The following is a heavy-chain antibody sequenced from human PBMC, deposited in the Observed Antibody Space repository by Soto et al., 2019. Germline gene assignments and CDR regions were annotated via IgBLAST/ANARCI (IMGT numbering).Heavy chain of an antibody. CDR1: GFTFSSYG. J-gene: IGHJ4*02. Sequence: QVQLVESGGGVVQPGRSLRLSCAASGFTFSSYGMHWVRQAPGKGLEWVAVISYDGSNKYYADSVKGRFTISRDNSKNTLYLQMNSLRAEDTAVYYCAKALIGGWGQGTLVTVSS. CDR3: AKALIGG. D-gene: IGHD2-15*01. V-gene: IGHV3-30*18. CDR2: ISYDGSNK.